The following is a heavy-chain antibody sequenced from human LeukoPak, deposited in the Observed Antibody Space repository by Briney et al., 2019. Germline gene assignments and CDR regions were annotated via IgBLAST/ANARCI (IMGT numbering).Heavy chain of an antibody. CDR3: AKGGGSCDY. V-gene: IGHV3-23*01. Sequence: GGSLSLSCAASGFTFSSYSMNWVRQAPGKGLEWVSAISGSGGSTYYADSVKGRFTISRDNSKNTLYLQMNSLRAEDTAVYYCAKGGGSCDYWGQGTLVTVSS. CDR2: ISGSGGST. CDR1: GFTFSSYS. D-gene: IGHD1-26*01. J-gene: IGHJ4*02.